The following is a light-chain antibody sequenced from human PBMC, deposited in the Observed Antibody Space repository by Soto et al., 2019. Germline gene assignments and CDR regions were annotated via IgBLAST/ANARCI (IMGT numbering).Light chain of an antibody. V-gene: IGKV1-5*01. CDR3: QQYNSYPMCT. Sequence: DIQLTQSPSTLSASVGARVTITCRASQSISSWLTWYQQKPGKAPKLLIYDAPSLESGVASRFSGSGSGTEFTLTIISLQPDDFATYYCQQYNSYPMCTFGQVTKVDIK. J-gene: IGKJ2*02. CDR2: DAP. CDR1: QSISSW.